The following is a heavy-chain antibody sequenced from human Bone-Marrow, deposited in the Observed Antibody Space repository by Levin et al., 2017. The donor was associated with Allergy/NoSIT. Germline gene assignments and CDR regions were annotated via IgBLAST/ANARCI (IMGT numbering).Heavy chain of an antibody. CDR3: AAQLRSNNHY. CDR1: GFSLSTTGVG. D-gene: IGHD1/OR15-1a*01. J-gene: IGHJ4*02. Sequence: SGPTLVKPTQTLTLTCTFSGFSLSTTGVGVGWIRQPPGEALEWLTLIYWDDDKRYSPSLKSRLTITKDAAKNQVDLTMTNMNPVDKATYSCAAQLRSNNHYWGQGPLVTVSS. CDR2: IYWDDDK. V-gene: IGHV2-5*02.